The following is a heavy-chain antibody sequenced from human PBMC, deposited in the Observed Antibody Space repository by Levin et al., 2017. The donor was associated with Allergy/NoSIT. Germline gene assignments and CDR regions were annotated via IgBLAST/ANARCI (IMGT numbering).Heavy chain of an antibody. D-gene: IGHD2-15*01. J-gene: IGHJ4*02. Sequence: QSGGSLRLSCVASGFSFSRYWLSWVRQAPGKGLEWVANIKEDGSEKYYVDSVKGRFTISRDNAKNSLHLQMNSLRAEDTAVYYCARDFRASGYSSDSHWGQGTLVTVSS. CDR1: GFSFSRYW. CDR2: IKEDGSEK. CDR3: ARDFRASGYSSDSH. V-gene: IGHV3-7*04.